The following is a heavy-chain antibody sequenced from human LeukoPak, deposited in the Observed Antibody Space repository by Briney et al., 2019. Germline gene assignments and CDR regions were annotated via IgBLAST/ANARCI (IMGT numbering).Heavy chain of an antibody. CDR2: INPNSGGT. CDR1: GYTFTGYY. D-gene: IGHD2-8*01. V-gene: IGHV1-2*02. CDR3: ARVGYECMPLGWFDP. J-gene: IGHJ5*02. Sequence: GASVKVSCKASGYTFTGYYMHWVRQAPGQGLEWMGWINPNSGGTNYAQKSQGRVTMTRDTSISTAYMELSRLRSDDTAVYYCARVGYECMPLGWFDPWGQGTLVTVSS.